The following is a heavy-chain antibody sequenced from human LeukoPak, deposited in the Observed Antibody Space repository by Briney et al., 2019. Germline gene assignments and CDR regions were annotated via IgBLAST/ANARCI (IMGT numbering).Heavy chain of an antibody. D-gene: IGHD6-13*01. V-gene: IGHV5-51*01. J-gene: IGHJ3*02. CDR2: IYPGDSDT. CDR3: AASGLGAAVPDAFDI. CDR1: GYSFTSFW. Sequence: GESLKISCKGSGYSFTSFWIGWVRQMPGKGLEWMGIIYPGDSDTRYSQSFQGQVTISADKSITTVYLEWSSLKASDTAMYYCAASGLGAAVPDAFDIWGQGTMVTVSS.